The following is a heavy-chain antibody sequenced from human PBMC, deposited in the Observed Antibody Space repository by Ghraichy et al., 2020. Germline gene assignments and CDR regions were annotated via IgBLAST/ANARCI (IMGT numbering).Heavy chain of an antibody. CDR1: GFTFSSYA. V-gene: IGHV3-23*01. CDR3: AKEGATDPYYYYGMDV. CDR2: ISGSGGST. Sequence: GGSLRLSCAASGFTFSSYAMSWVRQAPGKGLEWVSAISGSGGSTYYANSVKGRFTISRDNSKNTLYLQMNSLRAEDTAVYYCAKEGATDPYYYYGMDVWGQGTTVTVSS. J-gene: IGHJ6*02. D-gene: IGHD1-26*01.